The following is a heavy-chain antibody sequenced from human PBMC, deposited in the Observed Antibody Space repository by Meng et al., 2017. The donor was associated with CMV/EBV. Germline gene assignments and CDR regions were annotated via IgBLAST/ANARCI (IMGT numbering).Heavy chain of an antibody. CDR3: ARGGENYYDSSGYYS. D-gene: IGHD3-22*01. J-gene: IGHJ4*02. CDR1: GGSISSYY. V-gene: IGHV4-59*01. Sequence: GSLRLSCTVSGGSISSYYWSWIRQPPGKGLEWIWYIYYSGSTNYNPSLKSRVTISVDTSKNQFSLKLSSVTAADTAVYYCARGGENYYDSSGYYSWGQGTLVTVSS. CDR2: IYYSGST.